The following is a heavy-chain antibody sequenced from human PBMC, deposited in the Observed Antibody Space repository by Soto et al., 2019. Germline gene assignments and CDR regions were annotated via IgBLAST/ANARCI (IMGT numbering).Heavy chain of an antibody. CDR1: GFIFSNYG. D-gene: IGHD6-13*01. V-gene: IGHV3-21*01. Sequence: EVQLVESGGGLVKPGGSLRLSCAASGFIFSNYGMNWVRQAPGRGLEWVSSISSGATYIDYADSVKGRFTISRDNAENSLYLQMNSLRAEDTAMYYCARDTTARGTLWFDPWGQGTLVTVSS. J-gene: IGHJ5*02. CDR2: ISSGATYI. CDR3: ARDTTARGTLWFDP.